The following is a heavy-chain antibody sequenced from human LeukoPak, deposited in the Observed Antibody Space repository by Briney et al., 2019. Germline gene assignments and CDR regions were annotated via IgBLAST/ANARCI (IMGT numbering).Heavy chain of an antibody. D-gene: IGHD6-13*01. CDR3: AADLSSWSGFYDY. V-gene: IGHV1-58*02. Sequence: SVKVSCKASGFTFTSSAMQWVRQARGQRLEWIEWIVVGSGNTNYAQKFQERVTITRDMSTSTAYMELSSLRSEDTAVYYCAADLSSWSGFYDYWGQGTLVTVSS. CDR1: GFTFTSSA. J-gene: IGHJ4*02. CDR2: IVVGSGNT.